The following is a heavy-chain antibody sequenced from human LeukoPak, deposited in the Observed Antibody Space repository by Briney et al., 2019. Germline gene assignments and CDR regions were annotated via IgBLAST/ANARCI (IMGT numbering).Heavy chain of an antibody. D-gene: IGHD3-10*01. CDR2: INPNSGGT. Sequence: GASVKVSCKAPGYTFTGYYMHWVRQATGQGLEWMGRINPNSGGTNYAQKFQGRVTMTRDTSISTAYMELSRLRSEDTAVYYCARGPYGTGSHFDFWGQGTLVTVSS. J-gene: IGHJ4*02. V-gene: IGHV1-2*06. CDR1: GYTFTGYY. CDR3: ARGPYGTGSHFDF.